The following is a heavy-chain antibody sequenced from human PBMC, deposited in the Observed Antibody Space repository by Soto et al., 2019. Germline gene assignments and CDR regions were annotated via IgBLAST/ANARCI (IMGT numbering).Heavy chain of an antibody. D-gene: IGHD4-17*01. CDR1: GFSLSTSGVG. Sequence: QITLKESGPTLVKPTQTLTLTCTFSGFSLSTSGVGVGWIRQPPGKALEWLALIYWDDDKRYSPSLKSRLTITKDTSKNQVVLTMTNMDPVDTATYCCAHRTTVTTNAYFDYWGQGTLVTVSS. CDR2: IYWDDDK. V-gene: IGHV2-5*02. CDR3: AHRTTVTTNAYFDY. J-gene: IGHJ4*02.